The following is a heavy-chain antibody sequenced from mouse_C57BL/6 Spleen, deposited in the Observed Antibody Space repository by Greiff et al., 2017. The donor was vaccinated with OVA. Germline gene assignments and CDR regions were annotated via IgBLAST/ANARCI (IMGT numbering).Heavy chain of an antibody. J-gene: IGHJ4*01. Sequence: QVQLQQPGAELVKPGASVKLSCKASGYTFTSYWMHWVKQRPGQGLEWIGMIHPNSGSTNYNEKFKSKATLTVDKSSSTAYMQLSSLTSEDSAVYYGARDDYESQYYYAMDYWGQGTSVTVSS. CDR2: IHPNSGST. CDR1: GYTFTSYW. CDR3: ARDDYESQYYYAMDY. D-gene: IGHD2-4*01. V-gene: IGHV1-64*01.